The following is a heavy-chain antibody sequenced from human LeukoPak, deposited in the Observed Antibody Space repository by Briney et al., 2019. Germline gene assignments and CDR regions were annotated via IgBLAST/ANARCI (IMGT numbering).Heavy chain of an antibody. CDR2: INHSGST. CDR3: AREGPHYDFWSGYYPLDY. V-gene: IGHV4-34*01. CDR1: GGSFSGYY. Sequence: SETLSFTCAVYGGSFSGYYWSWIRQPPGKGLEWIGEINHSGSTNYNPSLKSRVTISVDTSKNQFSLKLSSVTAADTAVYYCAREGPHYDFWSGYYPLDYWGQGTLVTVSS. J-gene: IGHJ4*02. D-gene: IGHD3-3*01.